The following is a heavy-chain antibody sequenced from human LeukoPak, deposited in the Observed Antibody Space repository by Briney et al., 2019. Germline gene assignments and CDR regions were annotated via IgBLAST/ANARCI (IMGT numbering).Heavy chain of an antibody. CDR2: INHSGST. V-gene: IGHV4-34*01. J-gene: IGHJ5*02. D-gene: IGHD3-10*01. CDR3: ADGPAYGSGSYWGWFDP. CDR1: GGSFSGYY. Sequence: PSETLSLTCAVYGGSFSGYYWSWIRQPPGKGLEWIGEINHSGSTNYNPSLKSRVTISVDTSKNQFSLKLSSVTAADTAVYYCADGPAYGSGSYWGWFDPWGQGTLVTVSS.